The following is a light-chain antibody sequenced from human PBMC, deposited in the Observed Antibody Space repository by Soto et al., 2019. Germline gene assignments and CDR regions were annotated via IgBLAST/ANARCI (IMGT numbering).Light chain of an antibody. CDR2: AAS. CDR1: QDISDY. Sequence: DIQLTQSPSFLSASVGDRVTITCRASQDISDYLAWYQQRPGKAPQLLIYAASTLQSGVPSRFSGSGSWTEFTLTTSSLQPEDFATYSCQQLNSYPLTFGGGTKVEIK. J-gene: IGKJ4*01. CDR3: QQLNSYPLT. V-gene: IGKV1-9*01.